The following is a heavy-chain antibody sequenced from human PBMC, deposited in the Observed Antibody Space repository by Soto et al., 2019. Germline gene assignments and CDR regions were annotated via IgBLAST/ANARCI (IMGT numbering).Heavy chain of an antibody. CDR2: IWKDGSTK. CDR1: GFTFNNYA. D-gene: IGHD3-22*01. J-gene: IGHJ4*02. V-gene: IGHV3-33*01. CDR3: ARDPSDDSSAYWWDY. Sequence: QVQLVESGGGVLQPGRSLRLSCAASGFTFNNYAFHWVRQARGKGLEWVAFIWKDGSTKYYVDSVKGRFTISRDNSKKAVNPEMDGVRAEYTSMYYSARDPSDDSSAYWWDYWGQGTLVTVSS.